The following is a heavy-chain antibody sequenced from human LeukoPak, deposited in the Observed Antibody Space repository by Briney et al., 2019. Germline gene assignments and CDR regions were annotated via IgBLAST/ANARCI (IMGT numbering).Heavy chain of an antibody. J-gene: IGHJ4*02. V-gene: IGHV3-33*01. CDR3: ARDGFSSAINY. D-gene: IGHD2-21*02. Sequence: GRSLRLSCAASGFTFSSYGMHWVRQAPGKGLEWVAVIWYDGSNKYYADSVKGRFTISRDNSKNTLYLQMNSLRAEDTAVYYCARDGFSSAINYWGQGTLVTVSS. CDR2: IWYDGSNK. CDR1: GFTFSSYG.